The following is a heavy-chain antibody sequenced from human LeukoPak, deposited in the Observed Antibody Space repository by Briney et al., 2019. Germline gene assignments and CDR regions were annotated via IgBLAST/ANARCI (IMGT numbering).Heavy chain of an antibody. V-gene: IGHV3-7*01. CDR2: IKQDGSEK. CDR3: ARDPLHWAEPEYYFDY. D-gene: IGHD1-14*01. CDR1: GFTFSSYW. Sequence: GGSLRLSCAASGFTFSSYWMSWVRQAPGKGLEWVANIKQDGSEKYYVDSVKGRFTISRDNAKNSLYLQMNSLRAEDTAVYYCARDPLHWAEPEYYFDYWGQGTLVTVSS. J-gene: IGHJ4*02.